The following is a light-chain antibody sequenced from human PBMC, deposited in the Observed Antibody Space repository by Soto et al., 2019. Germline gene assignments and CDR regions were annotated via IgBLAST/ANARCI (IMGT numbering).Light chain of an antibody. CDR1: QSVSSSY. J-gene: IGKJ1*01. CDR2: GAS. V-gene: IGKV3-20*01. Sequence: EIVLTQSPATLSLSPGERATLSCRASQSVSSSYLAWYQQKPGQAPRLLIYGASSRATGIPDRFSGSLYGTDFNLTISRLETEDFAVYYCQQYGSSPWTFGQGTKVDI. CDR3: QQYGSSPWT.